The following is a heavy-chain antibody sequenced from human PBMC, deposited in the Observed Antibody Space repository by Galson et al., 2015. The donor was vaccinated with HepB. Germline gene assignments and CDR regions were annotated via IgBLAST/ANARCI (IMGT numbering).Heavy chain of an antibody. D-gene: IGHD3-9*01. Sequence: SLRLSCAASGFTFDDYGMSWVRQAPGKGLEWVSGINWNGGSTGYADSVKGRFTISRDNAKNSLYLQMNSLRAEDTALYYCARAPTLTGYSHDAFDIWGQGTMVTVSS. J-gene: IGHJ3*02. V-gene: IGHV3-20*04. CDR2: INWNGGST. CDR1: GFTFDDYG. CDR3: ARAPTLTGYSHDAFDI.